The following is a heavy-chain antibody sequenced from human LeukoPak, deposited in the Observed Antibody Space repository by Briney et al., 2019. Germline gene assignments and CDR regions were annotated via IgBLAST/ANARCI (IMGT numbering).Heavy chain of an antibody. CDR1: GGTFSSYA. D-gene: IGHD2/OR15-2a*01. CDR3: AADDQQSIL. J-gene: IGHJ4*02. CDR2: IVVGSGHT. Sequence: ASVKVSCKASGGTFSSYAISWVRQAPGQGLEWMGGIVVGSGHTNYAQRFQQRVIITRDMSTKTVYMELSSLKSEDTAVYYCAADDQQSILWGQGTLVAVSS. V-gene: IGHV1-58*02.